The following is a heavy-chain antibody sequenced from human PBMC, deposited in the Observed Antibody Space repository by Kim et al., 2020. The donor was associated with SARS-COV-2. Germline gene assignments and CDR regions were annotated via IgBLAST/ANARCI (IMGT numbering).Heavy chain of an antibody. CDR3: AKVWGITYGSGSFFDC. Sequence: SVERLFTISNDTATNTLYLQMNSLGAEDTAVYYCAKVWGITYGSGSFFDCWGQGTLVTVSS. D-gene: IGHD3-10*01. J-gene: IGHJ4*02. V-gene: IGHV3-23*01.